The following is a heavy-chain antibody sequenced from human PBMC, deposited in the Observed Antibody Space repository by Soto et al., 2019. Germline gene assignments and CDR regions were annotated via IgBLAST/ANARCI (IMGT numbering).Heavy chain of an antibody. V-gene: IGHV4-39*01. CDR3: ARRGGATIMDY. CDR1: GGSISSSSYY. CDR2: IYYSGST. D-gene: IGHD5-12*01. Sequence: QLQLQESGPGLVKPSETLSLTCTVSGGSISSSSYYWDWIRQPPGKGLEWIGSIYYSGSTYYNPSRKSRVTISVDTSKNQFSLKLSSVTAADTAVYYCARRGGATIMDYWGQGTLVTVSS. J-gene: IGHJ4*02.